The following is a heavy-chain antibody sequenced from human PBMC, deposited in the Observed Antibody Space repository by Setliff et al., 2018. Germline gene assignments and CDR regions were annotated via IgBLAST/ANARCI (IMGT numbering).Heavy chain of an antibody. V-gene: IGHV4-61*02. CDR1: GGSISSGSYY. D-gene: IGHD6-13*01. CDR3: ARGRIAAALYYFDY. Sequence: PSETLSLTCTVSGGSISSGSYYWSWIRQPAGKGLEWIGRIYTSGSTNYNPSLKSRVTISVDTSKNRFSLKLSSVTAADTAVYYCARGRIAAALYYFDYWGQGTLVTVSS. CDR2: IYTSGST. J-gene: IGHJ4*02.